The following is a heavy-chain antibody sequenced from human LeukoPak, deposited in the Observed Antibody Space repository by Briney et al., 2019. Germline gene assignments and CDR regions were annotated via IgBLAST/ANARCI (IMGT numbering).Heavy chain of an antibody. CDR3: ATLSGGV. CDR1: GFDFRSSW. Sequence: GGSLRLSCGASGFDFRSSWMTWVRQAPGRGLEWVANINQDGSETYYVDSVRGRFTISRDNAKNTLYLRMNSLRAEDTSVYYCATLSGGVWGKGTADIVSS. D-gene: IGHD3-10*01. V-gene: IGHV3-7*01. J-gene: IGHJ6*04. CDR2: INQDGSET.